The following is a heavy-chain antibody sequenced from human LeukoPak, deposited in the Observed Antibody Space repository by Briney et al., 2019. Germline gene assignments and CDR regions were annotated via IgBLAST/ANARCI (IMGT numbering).Heavy chain of an antibody. Sequence: GGSLRLSCAASGFTFSSYAMSWVRQAPGKGLEWVSAISGSGGSTYYADSVKGWFTISRDNSKNTLYLQMNSLRAEDTAVYYCAKVAAQPIRTRIDYWGQGTLVTVSS. J-gene: IGHJ4*02. V-gene: IGHV3-23*01. CDR2: ISGSGGST. D-gene: IGHD1-1*01. CDR3: AKVAAQPIRTRIDY. CDR1: GFTFSSYA.